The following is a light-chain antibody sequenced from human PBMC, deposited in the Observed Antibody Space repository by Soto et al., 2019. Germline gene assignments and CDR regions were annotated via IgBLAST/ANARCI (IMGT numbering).Light chain of an antibody. CDR2: GAS. V-gene: IGKV3-20*01. J-gene: IGKJ2*01. CDR3: QQYGGSPPYT. CDR1: QSLSSSY. Sequence: EIVLTQSPGTLSLSPGERATLSCRASQSLSSSYLAWYQQKPGQAPRPLIYGASSRATGSPDRFSGSRSRPGFTLTISRLEPEDFAVYYCQQYGGSPPYTFGQGTKVEIK.